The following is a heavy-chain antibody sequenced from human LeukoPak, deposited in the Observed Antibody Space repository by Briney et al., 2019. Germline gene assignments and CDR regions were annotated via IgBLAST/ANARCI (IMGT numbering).Heavy chain of an antibody. CDR3: ARSEVFDI. Sequence: SETLSLTCTVSGGSISSYYWSWIRQPPGKGLEWIGYIYYSGSTNYNPSLESRVTISVDTSKNQFSLKLSSVTAADTAVYYCARSEVFDIWGQGTMVTVSS. CDR2: IYYSGST. CDR1: GGSISSYY. J-gene: IGHJ3*02. V-gene: IGHV4-59*01.